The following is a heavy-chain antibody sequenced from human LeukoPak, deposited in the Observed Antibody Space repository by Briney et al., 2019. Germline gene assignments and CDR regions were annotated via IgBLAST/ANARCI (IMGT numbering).Heavy chain of an antibody. CDR2: INPNSGGT. J-gene: IGHJ6*03. D-gene: IGHD2-15*01. CDR3: AREPYCSGGSCLYYYYMDV. CDR1: GYTFTGYY. V-gene: IGHV1-2*02. Sequence: ASVKVSCKASGYTFTGYYMHWVRQAPGQGLEWMGWINPNSGGTNYAQKFQGRVTMTRDTSISTAYMELSRLRSDDTAVYYYAREPYCSGGSCLYYYYMDVWGKGTTVTVSS.